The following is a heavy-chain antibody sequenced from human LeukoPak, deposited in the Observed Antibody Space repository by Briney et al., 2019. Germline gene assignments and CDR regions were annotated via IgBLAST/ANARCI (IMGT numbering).Heavy chain of an antibody. CDR1: GGSISSGGYY. D-gene: IGHD3-3*01. Sequence: SETLSLTCTVSGGSISSGGYYWSWIRQHPGKGLEWIGYIYYSGSTYYNPSLKSRVTISVDTSKNQFSLKLSSVTAADTAVYYCARLRFLEWSSFDYWGQGTLVTVSS. CDR2: IYYSGST. J-gene: IGHJ4*02. V-gene: IGHV4-31*03. CDR3: ARLRFLEWSSFDY.